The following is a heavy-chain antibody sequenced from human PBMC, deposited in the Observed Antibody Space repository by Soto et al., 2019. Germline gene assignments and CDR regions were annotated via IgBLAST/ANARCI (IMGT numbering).Heavy chain of an antibody. CDR2: IYYSGST. Sequence: SETLSLTCTVSGGSVSSGSYYWSWIRKPPGKGLEWIGYIYYSGSTNYNPSLKSRVTISVDTSKNQFSLKLSSVTAADTAVYYCARNLYTVVTPRTPQEYGMDVWGQGTTVTVSS. CDR1: GGSVSSGSYY. CDR3: ARNLYTVVTPRTPQEYGMDV. J-gene: IGHJ6*02. V-gene: IGHV4-61*01. D-gene: IGHD2-21*02.